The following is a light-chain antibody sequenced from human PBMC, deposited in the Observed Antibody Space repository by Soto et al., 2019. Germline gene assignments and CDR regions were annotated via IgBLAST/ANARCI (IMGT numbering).Light chain of an antibody. Sequence: IHMTHSPASLSASVLYRVTITFLASQPISTFLNWYQRSTGKAPRLLIYDASTLHSGVPSRFSGSGSGTHFTLTISSLRPEDVATYYCQHSYNTPWTFGQGTKVDIK. CDR2: DAS. CDR1: QPISTF. CDR3: QHSYNTPWT. V-gene: IGKV1-39*01. J-gene: IGKJ1*01.